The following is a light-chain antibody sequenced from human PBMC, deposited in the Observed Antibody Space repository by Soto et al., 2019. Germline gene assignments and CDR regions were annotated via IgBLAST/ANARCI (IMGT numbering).Light chain of an antibody. CDR2: DAS. CDR1: QSVDTK. J-gene: IGKJ4*01. Sequence: ETVLTQSPATLSLSPGERATLSCSATQSVDTKLVWYQQRPGQAPRLLIYDASNRATGIPARFSGSGSGTDFTLTISSLEPEDSAGYYCQQRSNWPPLTFGGGTKVEIK. V-gene: IGKV3-11*01. CDR3: QQRSNWPPLT.